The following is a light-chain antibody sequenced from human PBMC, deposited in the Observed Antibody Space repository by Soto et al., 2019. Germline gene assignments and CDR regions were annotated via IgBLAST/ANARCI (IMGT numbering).Light chain of an antibody. Sequence: EIVLTQSPAALSLSPGERATLSCRASQSVSSYLAWYQQKPGQAPRLLIDDVSNRATGITARFSGSGSGTDFTLTISSLEPEDFAVYYCQQYKTSPLTFGGGTKADI. CDR2: DVS. V-gene: IGKV3-11*01. CDR1: QSVSSY. J-gene: IGKJ4*01. CDR3: QQYKTSPLT.